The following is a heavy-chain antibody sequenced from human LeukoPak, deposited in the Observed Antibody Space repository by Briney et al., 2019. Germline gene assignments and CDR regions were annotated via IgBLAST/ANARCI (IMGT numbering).Heavy chain of an antibody. CDR2: ISAYNGNT. CDR3: ARGGDYDYGDYYLDY. Sequence: VKVSCKASGYTFINYVISWVRQAPGQGLEWMGWISAYNGNTKYVQKLQGRVTMTTDTSTSTAYMELRSLKSDDTAMYYCARGGDYDYGDYYLDYWGQGTLVTVSS. CDR1: GYTFINYV. J-gene: IGHJ4*02. V-gene: IGHV1-18*04. D-gene: IGHD4-17*01.